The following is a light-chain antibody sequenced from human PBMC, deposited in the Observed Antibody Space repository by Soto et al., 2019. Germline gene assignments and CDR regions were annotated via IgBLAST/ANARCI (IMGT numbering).Light chain of an antibody. CDR3: QHYGSSSPLP. J-gene: IGKJ4*01. CDR2: SAS. V-gene: IGKV3-20*01. Sequence: EIVLTQSPGTLSLSPGERATLSCRASQSISSSELAWYQQKPDQAPRLLVYSASSRATGIPDRFSGSGSGPDFTLTISRLEPEDFAVYYCQHYGSSSPLPFGGGTKVEIK. CDR1: QSISSSE.